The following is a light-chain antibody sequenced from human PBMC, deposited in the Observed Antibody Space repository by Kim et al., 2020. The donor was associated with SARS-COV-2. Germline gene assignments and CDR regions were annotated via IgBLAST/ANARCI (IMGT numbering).Light chain of an antibody. CDR2: VNSDGSH. V-gene: IGLV4-69*01. CDR1: SGHSNYA. CDR3: QTWGTGNWV. J-gene: IGLJ3*02. Sequence: ASVKLTCTLSSGHSNYAIAWHQQQPKKGPRFLMKVNSDGSHNKGDGIPDRFSGSSSGAERYLTISRLQSEDEADYYCQTWGTGNWVFGGGTQLTVL.